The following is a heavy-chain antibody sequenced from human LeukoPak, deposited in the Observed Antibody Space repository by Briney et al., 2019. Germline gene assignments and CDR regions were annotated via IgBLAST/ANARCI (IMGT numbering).Heavy chain of an antibody. CDR2: VNPNSGDT. Sequence: ASVKVSCNPSGYTFSDYYIYWVRQAPGQRLECLGFVNPNSGDTNFAQNFKGRVTMTRDPTTRTAYMELTRLRSDDTAIYYCARGTASWFFDSWGQGTLVTVSS. J-gene: IGHJ4*01. V-gene: IGHV1-2*02. CDR1: GYTFSDYY. D-gene: IGHD3-22*01. CDR3: ARGTASWFFDS.